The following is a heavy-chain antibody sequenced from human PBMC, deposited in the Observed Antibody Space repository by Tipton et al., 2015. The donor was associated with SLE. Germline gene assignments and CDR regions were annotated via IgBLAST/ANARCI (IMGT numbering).Heavy chain of an antibody. CDR1: GGSISSSSYY. Sequence: TLSLTCTVSGGSISSSSYYWSWIRQHPGKGLEWIGYIYYSGSTYYNPSLKSRVTISVDTSKNQFSLKLSSVTAADTAVYYCARDSQPVPCGGDCYAGAFDIWGQGTMVTVSS. CDR2: IYYSGST. D-gene: IGHD2-21*01. J-gene: IGHJ3*02. CDR3: ARDSQPVPCGGDCYAGAFDI. V-gene: IGHV4-31*03.